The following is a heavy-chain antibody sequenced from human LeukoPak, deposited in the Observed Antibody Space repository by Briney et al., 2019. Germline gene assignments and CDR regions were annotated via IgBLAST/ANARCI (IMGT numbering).Heavy chain of an antibody. J-gene: IGHJ5*02. V-gene: IGHV1-18*01. D-gene: IGHD3-10*01. CDR3: ARDQGYYYGSGSYYYGWFDP. CDR2: ISAYNGNT. Sequence: ASVKVSCKASGYTFTSYGISWVRQAPGQGLEWMGWISAYNGNTNYAQKLQGRVTMTTDTSTSTAYMELRSLRSDDTAVYYCARDQGYYYGSGSYYYGWFDPWGQGTLVTVSS. CDR1: GYTFTSYG.